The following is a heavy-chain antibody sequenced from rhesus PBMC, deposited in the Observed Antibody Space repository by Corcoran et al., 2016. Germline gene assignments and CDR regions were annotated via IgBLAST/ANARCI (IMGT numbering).Heavy chain of an antibody. V-gene: IGHV4-127*01. D-gene: IGHD4-23*01. CDR3: ARDDINYRAFDF. J-gene: IGHJ3*01. CDR1: GSSLSSDYG. CDR2: IGGSSGST. Sequence: QVQLQESGPGLVKPSAPLSLTCAVSGSSLSSDYGWSWIRPPPGKGLEWIGCIGGSSGSTNYNPSLKSRVTISKDTSKNQFSLRLSSVTAADTAVYYCARDDINYRAFDFWGQGLRVTVSS.